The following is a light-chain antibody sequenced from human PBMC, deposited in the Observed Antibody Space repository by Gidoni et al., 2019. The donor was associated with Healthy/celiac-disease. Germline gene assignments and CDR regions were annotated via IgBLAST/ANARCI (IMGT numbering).Light chain of an antibody. CDR1: QSVSGI. V-gene: IGKV3-15*01. Sequence: DIVMTQSPATLSVSPGELANLSCSPSQSVSGILAWYQQKPGQAPRLLIYGASTRATGIPARFSGSGSGTEFTLTSSSLQSEYFAVYYCQQYNNWITFGPGTKVDIK. J-gene: IGKJ3*01. CDR2: GAS. CDR3: QQYNNWIT.